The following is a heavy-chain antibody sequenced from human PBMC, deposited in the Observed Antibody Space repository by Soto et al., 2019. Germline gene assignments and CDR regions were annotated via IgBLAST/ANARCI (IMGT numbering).Heavy chain of an antibody. Sequence: EVQLVESGGGLVKPGGSLRLSCAASGFTFSSYSMNWVRQAPGKGLEWVSSISSSSSYIYYADSVKGRFTISRDNAKNSLHLQMNSLRAEDTAVYYCARGLYYDDSSAYYSPWGQGTLVTGSS. D-gene: IGHD3-22*01. V-gene: IGHV3-21*01. J-gene: IGHJ5*02. CDR1: GFTFSSYS. CDR2: ISSSSSYI. CDR3: ARGLYYDDSSAYYSP.